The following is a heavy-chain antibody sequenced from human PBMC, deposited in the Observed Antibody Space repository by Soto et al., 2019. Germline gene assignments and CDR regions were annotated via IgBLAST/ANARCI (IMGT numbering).Heavy chain of an antibody. CDR3: ASSYWLSKDKGVVPRAFDI. J-gene: IGHJ3*02. V-gene: IGHV1-69*13. D-gene: IGHD3-3*01. CDR1: GGTFSSYA. CDR2: IIPIFGTA. Sequence: GASVKVSCKASGGTFSSYAISWVRQAPGQGLEWMGGIIPIFGTANYAQKFQGRVTITADESTSTAYMELSSLRSEDTAVYYCASSYWLSKDKGVVPRAFDIWGQGTMVTVSS.